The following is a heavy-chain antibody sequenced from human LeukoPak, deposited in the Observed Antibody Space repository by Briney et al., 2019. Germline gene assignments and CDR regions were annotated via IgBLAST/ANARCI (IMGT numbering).Heavy chain of an antibody. CDR2: IKQDGSEK. CDR1: GFTFSSYW. D-gene: IGHD1-20*01. Sequence: PGGSLRLSCAASGFTFSSYWMSWVRQAPGKGLEWVANIKQDGSEKYYVDSVKGRFTISRDNAKNSLYLQMNSLRAEDTAVHYCARGDRYDWDYYYYMDVWGKGTTVTISS. CDR3: ARGDRYDWDYYYYMDV. V-gene: IGHV3-7*01. J-gene: IGHJ6*03.